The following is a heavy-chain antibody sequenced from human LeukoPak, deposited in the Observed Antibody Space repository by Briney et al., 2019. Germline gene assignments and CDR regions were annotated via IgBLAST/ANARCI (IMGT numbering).Heavy chain of an antibody. Sequence: SETLSLTCAVYGGSFSGYYWSWIRQPPGKGLEWIGEINHSGSTNYNPSLKSRVTISVDTSKNQFSLKLSSVTAADTAVYYCARGGIVFLIRRDYWGQGTLVTVSS. D-gene: IGHD2/OR15-2a*01. CDR2: INHSGST. V-gene: IGHV4-34*01. J-gene: IGHJ4*02. CDR3: ARGGIVFLIRRDY. CDR1: GGSFSGYY.